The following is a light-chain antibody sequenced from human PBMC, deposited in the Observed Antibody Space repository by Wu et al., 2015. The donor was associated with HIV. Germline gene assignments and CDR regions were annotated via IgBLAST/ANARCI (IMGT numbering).Light chain of an antibody. Sequence: DIVLTQSPGTLSLSPGERATLSCRTSQSVNNNYLAWYQQRPGQAPRLLIYGASSRATGIPDRFSGSGSGTDFILTISRLEPEDFAAYYCQQYSSAPFTFGPGTKVDLK. CDR3: QQYSSAPFT. J-gene: IGKJ3*01. V-gene: IGKV3-20*01. CDR1: QSVNNNY. CDR2: GAS.